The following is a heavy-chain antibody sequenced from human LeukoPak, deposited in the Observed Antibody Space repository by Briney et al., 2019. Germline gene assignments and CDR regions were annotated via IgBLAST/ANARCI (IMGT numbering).Heavy chain of an antibody. CDR1: GFTFSSYW. CDR3: TKEILQGATTTKPDY. J-gene: IGHJ4*02. Sequence: GGSLRLSCAASGFTFSSYWMHWVRQAPGKGLLWVSRINSDGSSTRYADSVKGRFTISRDNAKNTLYLQMNSLRAEDTAVYYCTKEILQGATTTKPDYWGQGTLVTVSS. V-gene: IGHV3-74*01. D-gene: IGHD5-12*01. CDR2: INSDGSST.